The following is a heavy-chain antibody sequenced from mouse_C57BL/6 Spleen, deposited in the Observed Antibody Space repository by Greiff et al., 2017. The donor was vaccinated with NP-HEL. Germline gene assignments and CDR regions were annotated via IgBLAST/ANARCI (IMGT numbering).Heavy chain of an antibody. V-gene: IGHV1-63*01. Sequence: QVQLQQSGAELVRPGTSVKMSCKASGYTFTNYWIGWAKQRPGHGLEWIGDIYPGGGYTNYNEKFKGKATLTADKSSSTAYMQFSSLTSEDSAIYYCARGDGNPYYAMDYWGQGTSVTVSS. D-gene: IGHD2-1*01. CDR1: GYTFTNYW. CDR3: ARGDGNPYYAMDY. J-gene: IGHJ4*01. CDR2: IYPGGGYT.